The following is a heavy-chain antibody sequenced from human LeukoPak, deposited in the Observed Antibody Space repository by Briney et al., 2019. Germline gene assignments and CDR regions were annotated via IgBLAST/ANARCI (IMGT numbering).Heavy chain of an antibody. CDR3: AAGQGGVYSGYDTNFDY. J-gene: IGHJ4*02. D-gene: IGHD5-12*01. CDR1: GGTFSSYA. CDR2: IIPTFGTA. V-gene: IGHV1-69*13. Sequence: ASVKVSCKASGGTFSSYAISWVRQAPGRGLEWMGGIIPTFGTANYAQKFQGRVTITADESTSTAYMELSSLRSEDTAVYYRAAGQGGVYSGYDTNFDYWGQGTLVTVSS.